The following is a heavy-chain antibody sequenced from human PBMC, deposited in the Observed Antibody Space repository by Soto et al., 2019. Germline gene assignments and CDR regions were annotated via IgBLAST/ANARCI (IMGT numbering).Heavy chain of an antibody. CDR2: ISYDGSNK. D-gene: IGHD2-2*01. CDR1: GFTFSSYG. Sequence: GGSLRLSCAASGFTFSSYGMHWVRQAPGKGLEWVAVISYDGSNKYYADSVKGRFTISRDNSENTLYLQMNSLRAEDTAVYYCAKDRIYCSSTSCHNPNWFDPWGQGTLVTVSS. V-gene: IGHV3-30*18. CDR3: AKDRIYCSSTSCHNPNWFDP. J-gene: IGHJ5*02.